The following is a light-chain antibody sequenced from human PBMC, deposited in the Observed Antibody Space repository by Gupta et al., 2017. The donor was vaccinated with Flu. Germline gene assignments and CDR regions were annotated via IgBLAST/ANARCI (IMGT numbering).Light chain of an antibody. V-gene: IGKV2-30*01. Sequence: DVVMTQSPLSLPVTLGQPASISCRSSQSLVYKNGITYLNWFQQRPGQSPRRLIYEVSNRDSGVPDRFSGSGSGTDFTLKISRVEAEDVGVYYCMRGTHTWTFGQGTRLEI. J-gene: IGKJ2*02. CDR2: EVS. CDR1: QSLVYKNGITY. CDR3: MRGTHTWT.